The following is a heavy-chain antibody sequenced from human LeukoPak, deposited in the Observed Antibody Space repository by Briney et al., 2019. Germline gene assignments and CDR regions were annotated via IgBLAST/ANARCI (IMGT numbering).Heavy chain of an antibody. Sequence: PGRSLRLSCAASGFTFSSYGIHWVRQAPGKGLEWVAVMSYDVSNKYYADSVKGRFTISRDNSKNTLYLQMNSLRAEDMAVYYCAKNPRGGGYGAFDIWGQGTMVTVSS. CDR2: MSYDVSNK. CDR1: GFTFSSYG. V-gene: IGHV3-30*18. D-gene: IGHD5-12*01. CDR3: AKNPRGGGYGAFDI. J-gene: IGHJ3*02.